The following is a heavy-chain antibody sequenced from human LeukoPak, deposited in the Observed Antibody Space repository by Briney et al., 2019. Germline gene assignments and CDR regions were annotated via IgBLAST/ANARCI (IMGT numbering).Heavy chain of an antibody. CDR3: ARLERSYYRARLVPFDY. V-gene: IGHV4-39*01. Sequence: SETLSLTCTVSGGSISSSSYYWGWIRQPPGKGREGFGSIYYSGSTYYNPSLKSRVTISVDTSKNQFSLKLSSVTAADTAVYYCARLERSYYRARLVPFDYWGQGTLVTVSS. J-gene: IGHJ4*02. CDR2: IYYSGST. CDR1: GGSISSSSYY. D-gene: IGHD3-10*01.